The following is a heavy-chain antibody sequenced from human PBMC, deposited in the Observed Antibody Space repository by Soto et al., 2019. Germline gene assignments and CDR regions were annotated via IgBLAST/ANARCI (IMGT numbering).Heavy chain of an antibody. V-gene: IGHV3-23*01. D-gene: IGHD6-13*01. J-gene: IGHJ4*02. CDR2: ISGDGGRT. Sequence: GGSLRLSCAASGFTFSNYVMNWVRQAPGKGLEWVSSISGDGGRTYYADSVKGRVTISRDNSKNTLYLQMNNLRAEDTAMYYCARPSITAPGTYWGQGTRVTVSS. CDR1: GFTFSNYV. CDR3: ARPSITAPGTY.